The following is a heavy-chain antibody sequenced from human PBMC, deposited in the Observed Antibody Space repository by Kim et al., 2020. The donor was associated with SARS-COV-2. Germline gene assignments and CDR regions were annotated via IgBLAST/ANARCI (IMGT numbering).Heavy chain of an antibody. CDR2: INTKTGNP. D-gene: IGHD2-2*02. CDR1: GYTFTNYA. J-gene: IGHJ4*02. CDR3: ARDTGGCTGPTCYTFFDY. Sequence: ASVKVSCKASGYTFTNYAMNWVRQAPGQGLEWMGWINTKTGNPTYAQGFTGRFVFSLDTSVTTTYLQISSLKAEDTALYYCARDTGGCTGPTCYTFFDYWGQATLVTVSS. V-gene: IGHV7-4-1*02.